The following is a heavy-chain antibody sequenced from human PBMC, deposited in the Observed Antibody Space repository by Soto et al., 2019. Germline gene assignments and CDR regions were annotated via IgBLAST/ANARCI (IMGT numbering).Heavy chain of an antibody. CDR3: ARGSNYDFAFDI. CDR1: GYTFTSYG. Sequence: TSGKVSCKASGYTFTSYGISWVGQAPGQGLEWMGWISAYNGNTNYAQKLQGRVTMTTDTSTSTAYMELRSLRSDDTAVYYCARGSNYDFAFDIWGQGTMVTVSS. D-gene: IGHD3-3*01. J-gene: IGHJ3*02. V-gene: IGHV1-18*01. CDR2: ISAYNGNT.